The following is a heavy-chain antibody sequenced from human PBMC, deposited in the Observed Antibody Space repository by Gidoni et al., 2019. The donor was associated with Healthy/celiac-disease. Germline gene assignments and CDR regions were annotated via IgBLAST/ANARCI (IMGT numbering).Heavy chain of an antibody. CDR3: ARDLTIFGVVIMPTFDY. J-gene: IGHJ4*02. V-gene: IGHV3-30-3*01. Sequence: QVQLVESGGGVVQPGRSLRLSCAASGFTFSSYAMHWVHQAPGKGLEWVAVISYDGSNKYYADSVKGRFTISRDNSKNTLYLQMNSLRAEDTAVYYCARDLTIFGVVIMPTFDYWGQGTLVTVSS. D-gene: IGHD3-3*01. CDR2: ISYDGSNK. CDR1: GFTFSSYA.